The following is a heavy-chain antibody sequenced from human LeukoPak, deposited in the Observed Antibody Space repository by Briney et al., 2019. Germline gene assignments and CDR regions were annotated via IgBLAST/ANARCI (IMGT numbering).Heavy chain of an antibody. J-gene: IGHJ6*03. CDR2: IYYSGST. Sequence: SETLSLTCTVSGGSISSYYWSWIRQPPGKGLEWIGYIYYSGSTNYNPSLKSRVTISVDTSKNQFSLKLSSVTAADTAVYYCARATLTKSRTYYYYYMDVWGKGTTVTVSS. CDR3: ARATLTKSRTYYYYYMDV. V-gene: IGHV4-59*01. CDR1: GGSISSYY.